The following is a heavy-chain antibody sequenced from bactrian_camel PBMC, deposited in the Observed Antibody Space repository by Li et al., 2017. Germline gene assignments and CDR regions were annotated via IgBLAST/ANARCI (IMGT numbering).Heavy chain of an antibody. CDR2: MPGSGVA. CDR3: ASDPMGGNCLGAPSAVADFGY. D-gene: IGHD5*01. V-gene: IGHV3S1*01. CDR1: GFTFSRYP. Sequence: HVQLVESGGGLVQPGGSLRLSCAASGFTFSRYPMYWVRQAPGKGLEWVSAMPGSGVAYYAESAKGRFTLSRDNAKDELYLQMNSLKPEDTAMYFCASDPMGGNCLGAPSAVADFGYRGQGTQVTVS. J-gene: IGHJ6*01.